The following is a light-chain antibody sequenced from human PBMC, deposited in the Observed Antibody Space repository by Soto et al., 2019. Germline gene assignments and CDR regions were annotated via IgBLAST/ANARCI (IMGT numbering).Light chain of an antibody. CDR3: QQYFTLYT. V-gene: IGKV1-33*01. J-gene: IGKJ2*01. CDR2: DAS. CDR1: QDITNN. Sequence: DIQMTQSPSSLSASIGDRVTITCQASQDITNNLNWYQQKRGKAPKVLIYDASHLKRGVPSRFSGSGSGTHFTLTISSLQPEDIATYYCQQYFTLYTFGQGTKLEIK.